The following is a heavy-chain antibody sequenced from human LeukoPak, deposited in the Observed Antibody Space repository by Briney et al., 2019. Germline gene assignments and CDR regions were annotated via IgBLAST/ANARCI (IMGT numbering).Heavy chain of an antibody. CDR1: GFTFGDYA. V-gene: IGHV3-49*04. J-gene: IGHJ4*02. CDR3: TTLIVVVPAAIDY. D-gene: IGHD2-2*01. Sequence: GGSLRLSCTASGFTFGDYAMSWVRQAPGKGLEWVGFIRGKAYGGTTEYAASVKGRFTISRDDSKSIAYLQMNSLKTEDTAVYYCTTLIVVVPAAIDYWGQGTLVTVSS. CDR2: IRGKAYGGTT.